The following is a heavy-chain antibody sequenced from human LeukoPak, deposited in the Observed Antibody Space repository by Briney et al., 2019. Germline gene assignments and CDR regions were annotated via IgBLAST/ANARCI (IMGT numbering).Heavy chain of an antibody. CDR2: INPNSGGT. V-gene: IGHV1-2*04. CDR3: ARFRDGYNYDAFDI. D-gene: IGHD5-24*01. J-gene: IGHJ3*02. Sequence: ASVKVSCKASGYTFTGYYMHWVRQAPGQGLEWIGWINPNSGGTNYAQKFQGWVTMTRDTSISTAYMELSRLRSDDTAVYYCARFRDGYNYDAFDIWGQGTMATVSS. CDR1: GYTFTGYY.